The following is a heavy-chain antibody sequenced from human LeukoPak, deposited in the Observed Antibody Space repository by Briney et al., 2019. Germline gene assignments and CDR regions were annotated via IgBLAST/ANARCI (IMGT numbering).Heavy chain of an antibody. CDR1: GFPFTNAW. CDR2: LRSRNDGGTA. CDR3: GTDVQWSGGDF. D-gene: IGHD6-19*01. V-gene: IGHV3-15*07. Sequence: GGSLRLSCTVSGFPFTNAWMNWVRQAAGKGLEWVGRLRSRNDGGTAEYATPVKGRFTFSRDDSKNTFYLQMSSLKTEDTAVYYCGTDVQWSGGDFWGQGTLVTVSS. J-gene: IGHJ4*02.